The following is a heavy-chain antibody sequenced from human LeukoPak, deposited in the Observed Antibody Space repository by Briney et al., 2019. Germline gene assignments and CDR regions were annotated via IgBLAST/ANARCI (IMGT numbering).Heavy chain of an antibody. CDR2: IYYSGST. Sequence: SETLSLTCSASGGTISTNGYYWGWLRQPPGQGLEWIGSIYYSGSTYYNPSLKSRVTISVDTSKNQFSLKLSSVTAADTAVYYCARRLDYFDSSGYLDYYGMDVWGQGTTVTVSS. CDR3: ARRLDYFDSSGYLDYYGMDV. V-gene: IGHV4-39*01. J-gene: IGHJ6*02. CDR1: GGTISTNGYY. D-gene: IGHD3-22*01.